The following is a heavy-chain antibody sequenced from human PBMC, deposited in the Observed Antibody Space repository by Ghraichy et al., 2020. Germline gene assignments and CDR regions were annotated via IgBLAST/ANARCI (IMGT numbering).Heavy chain of an antibody. J-gene: IGHJ4*02. D-gene: IGHD2-21*02. V-gene: IGHV1-69*05. CDR3: ARALAYCGGDCYSPPYFDY. CDR2: IIPIFGTA. CDR1: GGTFSSYA. Sequence: SVKVSCKASGGTFSSYAISWVRQAPGQGLEWMGGIIPIFGTANYAQKFQGRVTITTDESTSTAYMELSSLRSEDTAVYYCARALAYCGGDCYSPPYFDYWGQGTLVTVSS.